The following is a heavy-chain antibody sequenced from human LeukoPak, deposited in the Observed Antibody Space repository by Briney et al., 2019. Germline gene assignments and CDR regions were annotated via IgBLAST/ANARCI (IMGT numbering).Heavy chain of an antibody. CDR2: IYYSGST. J-gene: IGHJ4*02. D-gene: IGHD3-16*02. Sequence: SETLSLTCTVSGGSIRSYYWSWIRQPPGKGLEWIGYIYYSGSTYYNPSLKSRVTISVDTSKNQFSLKLSSVTAADTAVYYCARRGHTFGGVIVGDYFDYWGQGTLVTVSS. CDR3: ARRGHTFGGVIVGDYFDY. CDR1: GGSIRSYY. V-gene: IGHV4-59*06.